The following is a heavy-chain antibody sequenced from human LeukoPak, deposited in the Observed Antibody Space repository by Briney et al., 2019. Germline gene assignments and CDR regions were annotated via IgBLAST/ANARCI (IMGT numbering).Heavy chain of an antibody. J-gene: IGHJ3*02. D-gene: IGHD3-10*01. CDR3: ARRMAYYYGSEAFDI. Sequence: PSETLSLTCGVYGGSFSGYYWSWIRQPPGKGLEWIGEINHSGSTNYNPSLKSRVTISVDTSKNQFSLKLSSVTAADTAVYYCARRMAYYYGSEAFDIWGQGTMVTVSS. CDR2: INHSGST. V-gene: IGHV4-34*01. CDR1: GGSFSGYY.